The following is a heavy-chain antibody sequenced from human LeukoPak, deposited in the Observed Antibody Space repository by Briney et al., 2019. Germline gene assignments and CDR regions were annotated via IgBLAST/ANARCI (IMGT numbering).Heavy chain of an antibody. CDR2: IIPIFGTA. Sequence: SVKVSCKASGYTFTSYGISWVRQAPGQGLEWMGGIIPIFGTANYAQKFQGRVTITADKSTSTAYMELSSLRSEDTAVYYCARVGRWIQLGLYYYYMDVWGKGTTVTVSS. CDR1: GYTFTSYG. D-gene: IGHD5-24*01. CDR3: ARVGRWIQLGLYYYYMDV. J-gene: IGHJ6*03. V-gene: IGHV1-69*06.